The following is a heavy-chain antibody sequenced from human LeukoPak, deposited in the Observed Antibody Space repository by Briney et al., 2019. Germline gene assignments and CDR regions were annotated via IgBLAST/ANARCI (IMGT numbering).Heavy chain of an antibody. Sequence: SETLSLTCTVSGGSISSGDYYWSWIRQPPGKGLEWIGYIYYSGSTYYNPSLKSRVTISVDTSKNQFSLKLSSVTAADTAVYYCARVYCGGDCYGPSYFDYWGQGTLVTVSS. CDR2: IYYSGST. CDR3: ARVYCGGDCYGPSYFDY. D-gene: IGHD2-21*02. V-gene: IGHV4-30-4*01. J-gene: IGHJ4*02. CDR1: GGSISSGDYY.